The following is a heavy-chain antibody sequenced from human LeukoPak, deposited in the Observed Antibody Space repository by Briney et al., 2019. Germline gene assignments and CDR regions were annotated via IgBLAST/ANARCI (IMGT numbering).Heavy chain of an antibody. D-gene: IGHD6-13*01. Sequence: GGSLRLSCAVSGFTFSNYDMHWVRQASGKSLEWVSAIGTAGDTYYAASVKGRFTISRENAKNSLYLHMNSLRLGDTAIYYCAKSSAGSTSTWSYWGQGTLVTVSS. CDR3: AKSSAGSTSTWSY. V-gene: IGHV3-13*01. J-gene: IGHJ4*02. CDR2: IGTAGDT. CDR1: GFTFSNYD.